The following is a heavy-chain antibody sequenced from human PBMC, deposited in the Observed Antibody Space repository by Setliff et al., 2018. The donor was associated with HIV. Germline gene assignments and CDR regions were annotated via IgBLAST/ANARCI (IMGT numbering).Heavy chain of an antibody. D-gene: IGHD3-22*01. Sequence: SETLSLTCTVSGGSISSSSHYWGWIRQPPGKGLEGIGSIYYSGSTYYNTSLKSRVSISLDTSKNRFSLKLSSVTSADTAVYYCARDMMYHYDYSGSFGWFDPWGQGTLVTVS. CDR1: GGSISSSSHY. CDR3: ARDMMYHYDYSGSFGWFDP. CDR2: IYYSGST. V-gene: IGHV4-39*07. J-gene: IGHJ5*02.